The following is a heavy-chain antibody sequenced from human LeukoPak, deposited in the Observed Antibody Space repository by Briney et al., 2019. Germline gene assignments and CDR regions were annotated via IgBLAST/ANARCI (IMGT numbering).Heavy chain of an antibody. V-gene: IGHV4-59*08. CDR3: ARRRGSSGWYVG. CDR2: IYHSGST. J-gene: IGHJ4*02. CDR1: GGSISSYY. D-gene: IGHD6-19*01. Sequence: SETLSLTCTVSGGSISSYYWSWIRQPPGKGLEWIGYIYHSGSTNYNPSLKSRVTISVDTSKNQFSLKLSSVTAADTAVYYCARRRGSSGWYVGWGQGTLVTVSS.